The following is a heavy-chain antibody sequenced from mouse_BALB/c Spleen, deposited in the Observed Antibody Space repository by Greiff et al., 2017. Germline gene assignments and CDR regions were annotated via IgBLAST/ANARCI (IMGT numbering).Heavy chain of an antibody. CDR1: GYTFTSYY. CDR3: TGSGGCSSYEDAMDY. V-gene: IGHV1S81*02. Sequence: VQLQQSGAELVKPGASVKLSCKASGYTFTSYYMYWVKQRPGQGLEWIGEINPSNGGTNFNEKFKSKATLTVDKSSSTAYMQLSSLTSEDSAVYYDTGSGGCSSYEDAMDYWGQGTSVTVSS. CDR2: INPSNGGT. J-gene: IGHJ4*01. D-gene: IGHD1-1*01.